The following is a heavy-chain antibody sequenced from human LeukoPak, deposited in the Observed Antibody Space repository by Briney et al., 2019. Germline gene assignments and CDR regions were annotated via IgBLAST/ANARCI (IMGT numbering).Heavy chain of an antibody. CDR2: IYSGGST. CDR3: AVGTPPTR. CDR1: GFTVSSNY. V-gene: IGHV3-53*01. J-gene: IGHJ4*02. Sequence: GGSLRLSCAASGFTVSSNYMSWVRQAPGKGLEWVSVIYSGGSTYYADSVKGRFTISRDNSKSTSYIQMNSLRAEDTAVYYCAVGTPPTRWGQGTLVTVSS. D-gene: IGHD1-14*01.